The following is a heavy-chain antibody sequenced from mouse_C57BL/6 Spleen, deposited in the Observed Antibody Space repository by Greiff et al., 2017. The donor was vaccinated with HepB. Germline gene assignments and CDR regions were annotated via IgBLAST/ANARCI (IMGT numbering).Heavy chain of an antibody. D-gene: IGHD1-1*01. J-gene: IGHJ1*03. CDR1: GYTFTDYY. V-gene: IGHV1-19*01. CDR2: INPYNGGT. CDR3: ARTGYGSSYGSYWYFDV. Sequence: VQLKESGPVLVKPGASVKMSCKASGYTFTDYYMNWVKQSHGKSLEWIGVINPYNGGTSYNQKFKGKATLTVDKSSSTAYMELNSLTSEDSAVYYCARTGYGSSYGSYWYFDVWGTGTTVTVSS.